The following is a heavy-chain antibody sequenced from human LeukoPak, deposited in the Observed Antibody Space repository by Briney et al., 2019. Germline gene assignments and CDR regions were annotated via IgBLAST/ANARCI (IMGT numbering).Heavy chain of an antibody. V-gene: IGHV3-33*06. D-gene: IGHD6-13*01. Sequence: PGRSLRLSCAASVFTFSSYGMHWVRQAPGKGLEWVAVIWYDGSNKYYADSVKGRFTISRDNSKNTLYLQMNSLRAEDTAVYYCAKGGTGGSSWYDGGVFDYWGQGTLVTVSS. CDR2: IWYDGSNK. CDR1: VFTFSSYG. J-gene: IGHJ4*02. CDR3: AKGGTGGSSWYDGGVFDY.